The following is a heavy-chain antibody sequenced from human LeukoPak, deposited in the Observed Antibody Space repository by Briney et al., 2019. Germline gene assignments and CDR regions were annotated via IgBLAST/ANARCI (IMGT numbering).Heavy chain of an antibody. V-gene: IGHV4-59*08. CDR2: IYYSGST. Sequence: SETLSLTCTVSGGSISSYYWSRIRQPPGKGLEWIGYIYYSGSTNYNPSLKSRVTISVDTSKNQFSLKLSSVTAADTAVYYCARSSGYSSGFRLDPWGQGTLVTVSS. CDR3: ARSSGYSSGFRLDP. D-gene: IGHD6-19*01. CDR1: GGSISSYY. J-gene: IGHJ5*02.